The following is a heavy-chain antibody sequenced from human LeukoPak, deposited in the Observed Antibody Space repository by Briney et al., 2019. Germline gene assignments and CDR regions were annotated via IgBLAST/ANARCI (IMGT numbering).Heavy chain of an antibody. CDR1: GFTFSSYS. CDR2: ISSSSSYI. D-gene: IGHD2-15*01. CDR3: ARGPDCSGGSCYRPQYNWFDP. V-gene: IGHV3-21*01. J-gene: IGHJ5*02. Sequence: GGSLRLSCAASGFTFSSYSMNWVRQAPGKGLEWVSSISSSSSYIYYADSVKGRFTISRDNAKNSLYLQMNSLRAEDTAVYYCARGPDCSGGSCYRPQYNWFDPWGQGTLVTVSS.